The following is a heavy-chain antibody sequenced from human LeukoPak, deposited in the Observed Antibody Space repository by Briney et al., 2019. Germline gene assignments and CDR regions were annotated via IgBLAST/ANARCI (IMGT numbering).Heavy chain of an antibody. V-gene: IGHV4-4*07. CDR1: GGSISNYY. D-gene: IGHD1-26*01. CDR3: ARTSGSYYPFDF. CDR2: IYTSGTT. J-gene: IGHJ4*02. Sequence: SETLSLTCTVSGGSISNYYRTWIRQPAGKGLEWIGRIYTSGTTNYSPSLKSRVTMSVDTSKNQSSLKLSSVTAADTAVYYCARTSGSYYPFDFWGQGTLVTVSS.